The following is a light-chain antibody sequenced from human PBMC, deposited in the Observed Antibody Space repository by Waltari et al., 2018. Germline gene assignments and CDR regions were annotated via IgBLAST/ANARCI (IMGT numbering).Light chain of an antibody. CDR2: DVT. CDR1: SSNVGTYDY. V-gene: IGLV2-14*03. J-gene: IGLJ1*01. Sequence: QSALTQPASVSGSPGQSITISCTGTSSNVGTYDYVSWYQQHPGQAPKLMIDDVTKRPSGIANRFPGAKSGQTASLTISGLQAEDKADYYFSSYTTSSTVYVFGTGTKVTVL. CDR3: SSYTTSSTVYV.